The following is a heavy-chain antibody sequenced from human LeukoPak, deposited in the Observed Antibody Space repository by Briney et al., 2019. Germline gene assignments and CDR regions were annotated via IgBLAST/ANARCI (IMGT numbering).Heavy chain of an antibody. CDR3: AKDPYSGSFEYFQH. J-gene: IGHJ1*01. Sequence: GGSLRLSCTASGFTFSSYGMHWVRQAPGKGLEWVAVISYDGSNKHYADSAKGRFTISRDNSKNTLYLQMSSLRAEDTAVYYCAKDPYSGSFEYFQHWGQGTLVTVSS. CDR1: GFTFSSYG. CDR2: ISYDGSNK. D-gene: IGHD1-26*01. V-gene: IGHV3-30*18.